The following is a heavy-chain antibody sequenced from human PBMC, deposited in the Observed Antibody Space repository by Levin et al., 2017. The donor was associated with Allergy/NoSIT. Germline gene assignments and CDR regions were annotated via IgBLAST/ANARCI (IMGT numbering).Heavy chain of an antibody. V-gene: IGHV2-5*02. CDR2: IYWDDDK. J-gene: IGHJ3*02. D-gene: IGHD2/OR15-2a*01. CDR1: GFSLSTSGVA. CDR3: AHSVVIVAASTTAFDI. Sequence: SGPTLVKPTQTLTLTCTFSGFSLSTSGVAVGWIRQPPGKALQWLALIYWDDDKRYSPSLKSRLAITKDTSKNQVVLTMTNMDPVDTATYYCAHSVVIVAASTTAFDIWGQGTMVTVSS.